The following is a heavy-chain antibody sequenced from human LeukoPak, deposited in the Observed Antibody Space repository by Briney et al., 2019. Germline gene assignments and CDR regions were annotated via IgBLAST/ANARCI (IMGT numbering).Heavy chain of an antibody. J-gene: IGHJ4*02. V-gene: IGHV3-23*01. D-gene: IGHD3-22*01. CDR1: GITLSNYG. CDR3: AKRGVVIRVILVGFHKEAYYFDS. Sequence: GGSLRLSCAVPGITLSNYGMSWVRQAPGKGLEWVAGISDSGGSTNYADSVKGRFTISRDNPKNTLYLQMNSLRAEDTAVYFCAKRGVVIRVILVGFHKEAYYFDSWGQGALVTVSS. CDR2: ISDSGGST.